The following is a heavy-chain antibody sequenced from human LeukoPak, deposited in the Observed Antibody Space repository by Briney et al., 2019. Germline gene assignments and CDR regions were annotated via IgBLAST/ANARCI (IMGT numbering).Heavy chain of an antibody. Sequence: PSETLSLTCTVSGGSMSRYYWSWIRQAAGKAPEWIGRIYSTGSSDYNPSLQSRFTMSVDTSKNQFSLNVSTVTAADTAIYYCARDRWFATWGQGALVTVSS. CDR2: IYSTGSS. CDR3: ARDRWFAT. CDR1: GGSMSRYY. V-gene: IGHV4-4*07. J-gene: IGHJ5*02.